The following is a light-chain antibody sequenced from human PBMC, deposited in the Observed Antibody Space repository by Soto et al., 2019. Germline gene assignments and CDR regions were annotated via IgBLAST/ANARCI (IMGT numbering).Light chain of an antibody. CDR2: EVS. CDR3: SSYAGSNKSV. Sequence: QSVLTQPPCASGSLGQSVTISCTGTSSDVGAYNYVSWYQQHPGKAPKLMIYEVSKRPSGVPDRFSGSKSGNTASLTVSGPQAWDQAYYYCSSYAGSNKSVFGTGTKVTAL. CDR1: SSDVGAYNY. V-gene: IGLV2-8*01. J-gene: IGLJ1*01.